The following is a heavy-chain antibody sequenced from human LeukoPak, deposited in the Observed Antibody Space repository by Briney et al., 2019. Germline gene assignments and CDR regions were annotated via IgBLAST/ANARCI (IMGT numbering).Heavy chain of an antibody. D-gene: IGHD2-15*01. V-gene: IGHV1-2*02. CDR2: INPNSGGT. CDR1: GYTFTGYY. J-gene: IGHJ5*02. Sequence: ASVKVSCKASGYTFTGYYMHWVRQAPGQGLEWMGWINPNSGGTNYAQKFQGRVTMTRDTSISTAYMELSRLRSDDTAVYYCARVLPLCGSCSYSWFDPWGQGTLVTVSS. CDR3: ARVLPLCGSCSYSWFDP.